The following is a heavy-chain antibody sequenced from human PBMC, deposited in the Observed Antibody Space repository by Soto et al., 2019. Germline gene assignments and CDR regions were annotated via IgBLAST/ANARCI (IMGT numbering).Heavy chain of an antibody. CDR2: IYHSGST. D-gene: IGHD1-1*01. CDR1: GGSISSGGYS. Sequence: QLQLQESGSGLVRPSQTLSLTCAVSGGSISSGGYSWNWIRQPPGKGLEWIGYIYHSGSTLYNPSLKSRGTISVDKSKNQYTLKLSSVTAAESAVYYCAREQLAGNWFDPWGQGTLVTVSS. V-gene: IGHV4-30-2*01. J-gene: IGHJ5*02. CDR3: AREQLAGNWFDP.